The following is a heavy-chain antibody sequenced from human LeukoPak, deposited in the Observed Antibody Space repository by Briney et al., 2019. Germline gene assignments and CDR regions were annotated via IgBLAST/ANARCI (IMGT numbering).Heavy chain of an antibody. CDR3: AKRRSPMVRGVNVDY. Sequence: GGSLRLSCAASGFTFSSYAMSWVRQAPGKGLEWVSSISGTDGSTNYADSVKGRFTISRDNSKNTLYLQMNSLRAEDTAVYYCAKRRSPMVRGVNVDYWGQGTLVTVSS. CDR1: GFTFSSYA. D-gene: IGHD3-10*01. V-gene: IGHV3-23*01. CDR2: ISGTDGST. J-gene: IGHJ4*02.